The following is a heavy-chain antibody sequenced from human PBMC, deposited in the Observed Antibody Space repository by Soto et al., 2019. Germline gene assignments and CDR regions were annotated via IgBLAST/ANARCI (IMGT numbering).Heavy chain of an antibody. CDR2: ISASGGSA. D-gene: IGHD3-3*01. CDR1: GLTFSSSA. Sequence: GGSLRLSCAASGLTFSSSATRWVRQAPGKGLEWVSGISASGGSAYYADSVKGRFAISRDNSKNTLYLQMHSLRAEDTAVYSCANGPTIFGVVITYSYYYGMDVWGQGTTVTVSS. CDR3: ANGPTIFGVVITYSYYYGMDV. V-gene: IGHV3-23*01. J-gene: IGHJ6*02.